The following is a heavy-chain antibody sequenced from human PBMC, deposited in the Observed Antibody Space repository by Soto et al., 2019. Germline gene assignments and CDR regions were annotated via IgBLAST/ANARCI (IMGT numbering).Heavy chain of an antibody. J-gene: IGHJ6*03. Sequence: GASLKVSCKASGGTFSSYTISWVRQAPGQGLEWMGRIIPILGIANYAQKFQGRVTITADKSTSTAYMELSSLRSEDTAVYYCARAGRYYDFISLYYYMDVWGKGTTVTVSS. D-gene: IGHD3-3*01. V-gene: IGHV1-69*02. CDR1: GGTFSSYT. CDR3: ARAGRYYDFISLYYYMDV. CDR2: IIPILGIA.